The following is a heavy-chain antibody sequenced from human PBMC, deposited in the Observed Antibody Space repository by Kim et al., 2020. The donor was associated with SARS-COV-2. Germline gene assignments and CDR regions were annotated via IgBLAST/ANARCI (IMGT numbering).Heavy chain of an antibody. V-gene: IGHV1-69*13. CDR2: IIPIFGTA. J-gene: IGHJ6*03. CDR1: GGTFSSYA. Sequence: SVKVSCKASGGTFSSYAISWVRQAPGQGLEWMGGIIPIFGTANYAQKFHGRVTITADESTSTAYMELSSLRSEDTAVYYCAGLWFRELFPGYYYMDVWGKGTTVTVSS. D-gene: IGHD3-10*01. CDR3: AGLWFRELFPGYYYMDV.